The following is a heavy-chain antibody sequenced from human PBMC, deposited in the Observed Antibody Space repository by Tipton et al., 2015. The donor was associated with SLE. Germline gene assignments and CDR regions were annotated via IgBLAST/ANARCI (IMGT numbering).Heavy chain of an antibody. D-gene: IGHD3-16*02. CDR3: ARGGYDYVWGSYLYYYYYMDV. J-gene: IGHJ6*03. V-gene: IGHV3-21*01. CDR1: GFTFSSYS. Sequence: SLRLSCAASGFTFSSYSMNWVRQAPGKGLEWVSSISSSSSYIYYADSVKGRFTISRDNAKNSLYLQMNSLRAEDTAVYYCARGGYDYVWGSYLYYYYYMDVWGKGTTVTVSS. CDR2: ISSSSSYI.